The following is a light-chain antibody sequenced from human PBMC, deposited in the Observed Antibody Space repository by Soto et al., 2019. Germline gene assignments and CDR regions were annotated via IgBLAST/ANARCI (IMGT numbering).Light chain of an antibody. CDR1: QSVSSRY. Sequence: EIVLTQSPATLSLSPGGRATLSCGASQSVSSRYLAWYQQKPGLAPRLLIYDASSRATGIPDRFSGSGSGTDFTLTISRLEPDDFAVYYCQQYGSSPSITFGQGTRLEIK. V-gene: IGKV3D-20*01. CDR2: DAS. J-gene: IGKJ5*01. CDR3: QQYGSSPSIT.